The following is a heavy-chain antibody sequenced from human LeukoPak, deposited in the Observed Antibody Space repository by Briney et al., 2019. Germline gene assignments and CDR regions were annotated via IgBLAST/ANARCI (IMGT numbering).Heavy chain of an antibody. CDR3: ARDTLEYSNSPDALDI. Sequence: GGSLRLSCAASGFTFSTYEMNGVRQAPGKGLEWVSYISSSGSLIYYADSVKGRFTISRDNAKNSLYMQMESLRDEDTATYYCARDTLEYSNSPDALDIWGQGTMVTVSS. V-gene: IGHV3-48*03. CDR2: ISSSGSLI. D-gene: IGHD4-23*01. J-gene: IGHJ3*02. CDR1: GFTFSTYE.